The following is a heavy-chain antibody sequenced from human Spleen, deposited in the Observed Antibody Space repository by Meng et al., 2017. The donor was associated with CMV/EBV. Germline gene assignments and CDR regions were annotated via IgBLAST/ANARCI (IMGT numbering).Heavy chain of an antibody. CDR2: IRSTTADGTT. D-gene: IGHD1-26*01. V-gene: IGHV3-15*01. Sequence: VSGLTFSHACMGWVRQAPGTGLEWVSRIRSTTADGTTDYAAPVKGRFTISRDDSKNTVHLQMNSLKSEDTAVYYCATTQVGAPDYWGQGTLVTVSS. CDR1: GLTFSHAC. CDR3: ATTQVGAPDY. J-gene: IGHJ4*02.